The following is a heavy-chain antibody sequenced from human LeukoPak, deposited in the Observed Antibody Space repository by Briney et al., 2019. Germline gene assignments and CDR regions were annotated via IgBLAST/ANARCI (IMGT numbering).Heavy chain of an antibody. J-gene: IGHJ4*02. D-gene: IGHD1-26*01. CDR2: ISHTGRT. CDR1: GVSFSGYY. CDR3: TRTSPGIPLDF. V-gene: IGHV4-34*01. Sequence: PSETLSLTCGVSGVSFSGYYWSWIRQAPGKGPEWIGEISHTGRTAYNPSLKSRVTIPLDTTKNQFSLKLTFVSAADTAVYYCTRTSPGIPLDFWGQGTLVTVSS.